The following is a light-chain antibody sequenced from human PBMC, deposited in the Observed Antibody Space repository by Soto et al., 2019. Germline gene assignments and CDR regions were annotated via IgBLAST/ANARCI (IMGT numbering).Light chain of an antibody. CDR3: QQYNTWPRT. CDR1: QTVGSN. V-gene: IGKV3-15*01. CDR2: TTS. Sequence: IVMTQSPATLSVSPGERITISCMASQTVGSNLAWYQQTPGQAPRLLIYTTSSRAAGVPARFSGSGSGTEFTLTIASLQYEDFVLYYCQQYNTWPRTFGQGTKVDIK. J-gene: IGKJ1*01.